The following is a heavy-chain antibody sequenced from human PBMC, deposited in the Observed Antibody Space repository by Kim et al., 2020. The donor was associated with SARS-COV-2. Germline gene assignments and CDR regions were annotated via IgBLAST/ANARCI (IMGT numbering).Heavy chain of an antibody. D-gene: IGHD3-22*01. J-gene: IGHJ4*02. V-gene: IGHV3-11*05. CDR1: GFTFSDYY. CDR3: ARDTPYYYDSSGYYFVDY. CDR2: ISSSSYT. Sequence: GGSLRLSCAASGFTFSDYYMSWIRQAPGKGLEWVSYISSSSYTNYADSVKGRFTISRDNAKNSLYLQMNSLRAEDTAVYYCARDTPYYYDSSGYYFVDYWGQGTLVTVSS.